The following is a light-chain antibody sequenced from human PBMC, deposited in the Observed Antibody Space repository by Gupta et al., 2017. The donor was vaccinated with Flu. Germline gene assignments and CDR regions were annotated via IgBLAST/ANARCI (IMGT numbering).Light chain of an antibody. CDR1: QDIGIS. CDR2: GVS. V-gene: IGKV1-27*01. J-gene: IGKJ5*01. CDR3: QKYNSVPIT. Sequence: PSSLSASVGDRVTITCRASQDIGISLAWYQQKPGEVPKLLVHGVSTLHSGAPFRFSGSGSGTDFTLTISSLQPEDVATYYCQKYNSVPITFGQGTRLEIK.